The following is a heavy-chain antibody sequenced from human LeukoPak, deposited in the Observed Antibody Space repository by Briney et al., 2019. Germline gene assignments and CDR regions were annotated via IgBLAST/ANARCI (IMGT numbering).Heavy chain of an antibody. D-gene: IGHD1-26*01. J-gene: IGHJ4*02. CDR1: GFTFSGYW. CDR3: ARDGRSGNFDK. V-gene: IGHV3-74*01. CDR2: MRSDGFIL. Sequence: GGSLRLSCSASGFTFSGYWMHCVRQAPGKGLAWGSVMRSDGFILTYADSVKGRFTISRDTAKNTLYLQMNSLRAEDTAEYYCARDGRSGNFDKWGQGTLVSVSS.